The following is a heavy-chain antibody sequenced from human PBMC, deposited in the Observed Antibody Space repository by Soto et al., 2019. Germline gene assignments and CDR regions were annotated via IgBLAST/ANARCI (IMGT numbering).Heavy chain of an antibody. J-gene: IGHJ4*02. Sequence: QVQLVESGGDLAKPGGSLRLSCAASGFTFSDYYMSWIRETPGKGLEWVSYITQSGHATQYADSVRGRFTISRDNNKNSLYLQMNSLRVEDAGVYYSARAIRGYGAYGGYLGQGALVTVSS. D-gene: IGHD5-12*01. CDR1: GFTFSDYY. CDR2: ITQSGHAT. V-gene: IGHV3-11*04. CDR3: ARAIRGYGAYGGY.